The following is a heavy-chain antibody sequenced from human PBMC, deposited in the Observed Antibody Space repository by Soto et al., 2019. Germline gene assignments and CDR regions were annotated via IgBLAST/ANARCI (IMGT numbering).Heavy chain of an antibody. CDR3: AVISYSAAEQYYYYYMDV. CDR2: ISAYNGNT. V-gene: IGHV1-18*01. Sequence: ASVKVSCKASGYTFTSYGISWVRQAPGQGLEWMGWISAYNGNTNYAQKLQGRVTMTTDKSTSTAYMELSSLRSEDTAVYYCAVISYSAAEQYYYYYMDVWGKGTTVTVSS. CDR1: GYTFTSYG. J-gene: IGHJ6*03. D-gene: IGHD3-16*02.